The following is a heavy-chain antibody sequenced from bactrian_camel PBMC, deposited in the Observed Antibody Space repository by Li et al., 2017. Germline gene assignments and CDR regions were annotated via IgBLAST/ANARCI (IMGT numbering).Heavy chain of an antibody. CDR1: GLTFGNWA. CDR3: AARGLGADCSGPRRSSAEYVY. Sequence: QLVESGGGLVQPGGSLRLSCAASGLTFGNWAMSWVRQAPGKGLEWVSGINFGGGATWYTDSVKGRFTISQGNAENTLYLQMNSLKSEDTAMYFCAARGLGADCSGPRRSSAEYVYWGQGTQVTVS. CDR2: INFGGGAT. J-gene: IGHJ4*01. D-gene: IGHD3*01. V-gene: IGHV3S42*01.